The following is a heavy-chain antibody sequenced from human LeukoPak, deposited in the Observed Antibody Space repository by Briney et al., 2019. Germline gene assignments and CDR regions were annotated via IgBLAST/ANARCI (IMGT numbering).Heavy chain of an antibody. CDR3: ARGSGDSSGYYYHYYGMDV. D-gene: IGHD3-22*01. CDR1: GYTFTGYY. J-gene: IGHJ6*02. Sequence: ASVKVSCKASGYTFTGYYMHWVRQAPGQGLEWMGWISAYNGSTNYAQKLQGRITMTTDTSTSTAYMELRSLRSDDTAVYYCARGSGDSSGYYYHYYGMDVWGQGTTVTVSS. CDR2: ISAYNGST. V-gene: IGHV1-18*04.